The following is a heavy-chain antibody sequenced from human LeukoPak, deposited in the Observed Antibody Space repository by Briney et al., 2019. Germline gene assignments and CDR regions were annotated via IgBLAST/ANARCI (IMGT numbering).Heavy chain of an antibody. J-gene: IGHJ3*02. V-gene: IGHV4-34*01. CDR3: ARPYYYDSTDAFGI. D-gene: IGHD3-22*01. CDR1: GGSFSGYY. Sequence: SETLSLTCAVYGGSFSGYYWSWIRQPPGKGLEWIGEINHSGSTNYNPSLKSRVTISVDTSKNQFSLKLSSVTAADTAVYYCARPYYYDSTDAFGIWGQGTMVTVSS. CDR2: INHSGST.